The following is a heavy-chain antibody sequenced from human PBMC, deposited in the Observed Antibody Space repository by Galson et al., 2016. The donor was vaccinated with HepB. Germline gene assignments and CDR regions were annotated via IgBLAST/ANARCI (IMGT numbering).Heavy chain of an antibody. CDR1: RYSFINYW. D-gene: IGHD4-11*01. V-gene: IGHV5-51*01. CDR3: GRDCSSSASCSASGGLDV. CDR2: IYPADSDT. Sequence: QSGAEVKKAGESLKISCKGSRYSFINYWIGWVRQMPGKGLEWMGTIYPADSDTRYSPAFRGQVTISADKSISTAYLQWSSLKASDTAIYYCGRDCSSSASCSASGGLDVWGQGTAVTVSS. J-gene: IGHJ6*02.